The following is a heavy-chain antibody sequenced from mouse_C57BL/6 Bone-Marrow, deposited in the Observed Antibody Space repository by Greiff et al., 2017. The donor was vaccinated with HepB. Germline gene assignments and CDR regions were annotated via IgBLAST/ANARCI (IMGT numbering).Heavy chain of an antibody. CDR1: GYTFTSYW. CDR2: IDPSDSYT. Sequence: QVQLQQPGAELVMPGASVKLSCKASGYTFTSYWMHWVKQRPGQGLEWIGEIDPSDSYTNYNQKFKGKSTLTVDKSSSTAYMQLSSLTSEDSAVYYCARGKFITTVVATDYAMDYWGQGTSVTVSS. V-gene: IGHV1-69*01. J-gene: IGHJ4*01. CDR3: ARGKFITTVVATDYAMDY. D-gene: IGHD1-1*01.